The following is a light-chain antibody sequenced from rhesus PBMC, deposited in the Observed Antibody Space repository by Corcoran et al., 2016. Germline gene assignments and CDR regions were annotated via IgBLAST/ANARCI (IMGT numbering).Light chain of an antibody. CDR3: QQYYSYPFT. Sequence: DIQMTQSPSSLSASLGDTVTITCRDSQSFSESLGWYPQNPGKAPGLLFYSASSLESGVPSSFRGSKSGTDFTLTISSLQPEDLATYYCQQYYSYPFTFGPGTKLDIK. V-gene: IGKV1-46*01. CDR2: SAS. J-gene: IGKJ3*01. CDR1: QSFSES.